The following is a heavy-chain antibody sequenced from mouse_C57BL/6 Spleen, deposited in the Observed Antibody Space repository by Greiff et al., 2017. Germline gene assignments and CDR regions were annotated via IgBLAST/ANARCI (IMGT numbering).Heavy chain of an antibody. CDR3: ARSLHGYDDLFAY. D-gene: IGHD2-2*01. CDR1: GYAFTNYL. V-gene: IGHV1-54*01. Sequence: VKLQQSGAELVRPGTSVKVSCKASGYAFTNYLIEWVKQRPGQGLEWIGVINPGSGGTNYNEKFKGKATLTADKSSSTAYMQLSSLTSEDSAVYFCARSLHGYDDLFAYWGQGTLVTVSA. CDR2: INPGSGGT. J-gene: IGHJ3*01.